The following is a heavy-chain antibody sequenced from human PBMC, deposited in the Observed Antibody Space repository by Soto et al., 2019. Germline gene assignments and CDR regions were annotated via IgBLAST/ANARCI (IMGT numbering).Heavy chain of an antibody. D-gene: IGHD6-13*01. CDR2: IIPIFGTA. CDR3: ARGRGRGIAAAGSFDY. Sequence: SVKVSCKASGGTFSSYAISWVRQAPGQGLEWMGGIIPIFGTANYAQKFQGRVTITADESTSTAYMELSSLRSEDTAVYYCARGRGRGIAAAGSFDYWGQGTLVTVSS. V-gene: IGHV1-69*13. CDR1: GGTFSSYA. J-gene: IGHJ4*02.